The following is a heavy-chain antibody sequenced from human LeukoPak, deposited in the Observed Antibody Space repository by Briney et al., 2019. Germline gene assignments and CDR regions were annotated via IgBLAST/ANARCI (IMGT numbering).Heavy chain of an antibody. CDR1: GFTFDDYA. J-gene: IGHJ4*02. D-gene: IGHD3-10*01. CDR2: ISWNSGSI. V-gene: IGHV3-9*01. CDR3: AREPGGLLWFGELLSDYFDY. Sequence: PGGSLRLSCAASGFTFDDYAMHWVRQAPGKGLEWVSGISWNSGSIGYADSVKGRFTISRDNAKNSLYLQMNSLRAEDTAVYYCAREPGGLLWFGELLSDYFDYWGQGTLVTVSS.